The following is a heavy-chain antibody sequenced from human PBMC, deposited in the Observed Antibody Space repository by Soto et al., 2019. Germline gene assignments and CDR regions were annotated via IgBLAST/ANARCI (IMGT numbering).Heavy chain of an antibody. D-gene: IGHD5-12*01. CDR1: GGTFSSYA. V-gene: IGHV1-69*12. CDR2: IIPIFGTA. J-gene: IGHJ3*02. Sequence: QVQLVQSGAEVKKPGSSVKVSCKASGGTFSSYAISWVRQAPGQGLEWMGGIIPIFGTANYAQKFQGRVTITADESTSTAYMELSSLRSEDTAVYYCAGSPHPPVVASQDPNAFDIWGQGTMVTVSS. CDR3: AGSPHPPVVASQDPNAFDI.